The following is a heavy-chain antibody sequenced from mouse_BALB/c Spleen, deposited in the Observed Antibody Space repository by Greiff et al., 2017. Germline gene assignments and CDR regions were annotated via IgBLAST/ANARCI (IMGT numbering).Heavy chain of an antibody. CDR3: ARIRSLLLPRAMDY. Sequence: EVQLQQSGAELVRPGALVKLSCKASGFNIKDYYMHWVKQRPEQGLEWIGWIDPENGNTIYDPKFQGKASITADTSSNTAYLQLSSLTSEDTAVYYCARIRSLLLPRAMDYWGQGTSVTVSS. J-gene: IGHJ4*01. V-gene: IGHV14-1*02. D-gene: IGHD1-1*01. CDR2: IDPENGNT. CDR1: GFNIKDYY.